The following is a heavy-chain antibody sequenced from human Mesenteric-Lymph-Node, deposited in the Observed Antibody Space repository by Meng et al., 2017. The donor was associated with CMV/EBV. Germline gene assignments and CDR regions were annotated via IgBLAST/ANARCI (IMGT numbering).Heavy chain of an antibody. CDR3: AKPYYYDSSGYPRAYYYGMDV. D-gene: IGHD3-22*01. V-gene: IGHV3-21*04. J-gene: IGHJ6*02. Sequence: GESLKISCAASGFTFSSYSMNWVRQAPGKGLEWVSSISSSSSYIYYADSVKGRFTISRDNSKNTLYLQMNSLRAEDTAVYYCAKPYYYDSSGYPRAYYYGMDVWGQGTTVTVSS. CDR1: GFTFSSYS. CDR2: ISSSSSYI.